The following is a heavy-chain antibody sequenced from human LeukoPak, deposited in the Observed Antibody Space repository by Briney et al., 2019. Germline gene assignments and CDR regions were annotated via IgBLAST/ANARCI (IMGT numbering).Heavy chain of an antibody. CDR1: GYTFTSYG. V-gene: IGHV1-18*01. J-gene: IGHJ4*02. CDR3: ARGFPPRRNYDSSGYYSYYFDY. Sequence: ASVKVSRKASGYTFTSYGISWVRQAPGQGLEWMGWISAYNGHTKYPQKLQGRVTMTTDTSTSTAYMELRSLRSDDTAVYYCARGFPPRRNYDSSGYYSYYFDYWGQGTLVTVSS. D-gene: IGHD3-22*01. CDR2: ISAYNGHT.